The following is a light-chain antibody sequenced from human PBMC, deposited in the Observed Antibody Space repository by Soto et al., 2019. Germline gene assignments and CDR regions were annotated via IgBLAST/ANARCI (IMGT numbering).Light chain of an antibody. Sequence: EITLTQSPGTLSLSPGERATLSCRASQSVSDYLAWYQQKAGQPPRVLIYGASNRATDIPARFSGSGSGTDFTRTISRLEPEDSAVYYCQQRSKLPRTFGGGTRVEIK. CDR1: QSVSDY. CDR3: QQRSKLPRT. CDR2: GAS. V-gene: IGKV3-11*01. J-gene: IGKJ4*01.